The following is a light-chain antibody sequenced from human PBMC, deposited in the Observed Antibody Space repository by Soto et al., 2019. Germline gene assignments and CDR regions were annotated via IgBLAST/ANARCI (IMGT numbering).Light chain of an antibody. Sequence: EIVLTQSPGTLSLSPGERATLSCRASQSVSSSYLAWYQQKPGQAPRLLIYGASSRATGIPDRFSGSGSGTALTLTISRLEPEDFAVYYCQQYGSSSWTFGQGTKVEIK. CDR1: QSVSSSY. V-gene: IGKV3-20*01. CDR2: GAS. J-gene: IGKJ1*01. CDR3: QQYGSSSWT.